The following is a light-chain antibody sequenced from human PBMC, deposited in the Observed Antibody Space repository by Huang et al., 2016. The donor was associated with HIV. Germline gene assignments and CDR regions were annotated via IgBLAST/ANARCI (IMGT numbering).Light chain of an antibody. V-gene: IGKV3-15*01. CDR2: AAS. Sequence: ELVMTQSPATLSVSPGERATITCRASQSVSSSLAWYQQKPGQAPSLLIYAASTRATGIPARVSGSGSGTEFTLTISSLQSEDFAVYYCQQYNNWPRTFGQGTKVEIK. J-gene: IGKJ1*01. CDR1: QSVSSS. CDR3: QQYNNWPRT.